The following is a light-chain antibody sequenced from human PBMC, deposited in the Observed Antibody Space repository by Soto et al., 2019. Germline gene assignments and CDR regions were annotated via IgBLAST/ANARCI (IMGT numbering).Light chain of an antibody. V-gene: IGKV1-5*01. Sequence: DIQMTQSPSTLSASVGDRVTITCRASLSINTWLAWYQQKPGKAPELLIYAASTLESGVPSGFSGRGSGTEFTLTISSLQPYDFATYHCLQYNSYSWTFGQGTKVEIK. CDR2: AAS. J-gene: IGKJ1*01. CDR3: LQYNSYSWT. CDR1: LSINTW.